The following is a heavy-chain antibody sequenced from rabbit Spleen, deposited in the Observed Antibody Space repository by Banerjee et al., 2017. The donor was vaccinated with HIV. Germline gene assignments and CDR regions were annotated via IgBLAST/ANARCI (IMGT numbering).Heavy chain of an antibody. CDR2: INTGSSGST. V-gene: IGHV1S40*01. Sequence: QSLEESGGDLVKPGASLTLTCTASGFSFSSRYYMCWDRQAPGKGLEWIACINTGSSGSTIYASWAKGRFTISKTSSTTVTMQMTSLTAADTATYFCARETSVVGWNFCLWGQGTLVTVS. CDR3: ARETSVVGWNFCL. D-gene: IGHD1-1*01. CDR1: GFSFSSRYY. J-gene: IGHJ4*01.